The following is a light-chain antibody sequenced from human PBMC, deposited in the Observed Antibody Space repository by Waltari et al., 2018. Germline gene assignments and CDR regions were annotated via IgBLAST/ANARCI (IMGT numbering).Light chain of an antibody. J-gene: IGKJ4*01. Sequence: EIVLTQSPGTLSSSPGERATIAGRASQTVRTTYLAWYQQKPGQSPTLLIYGASSRATGIPDRFSGSGSGTDFSLTISSLEPEDFAVYYCQQYDISPLTFGGGTKVEIK. CDR2: GAS. CDR3: QQYDISPLT. V-gene: IGKV3-20*01. CDR1: QTVRTTY.